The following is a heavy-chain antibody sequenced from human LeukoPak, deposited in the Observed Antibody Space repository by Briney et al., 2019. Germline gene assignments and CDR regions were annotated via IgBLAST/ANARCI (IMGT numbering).Heavy chain of an antibody. CDR1: GGSISSSSYY. Sequence: SETLSLTCTVSGGSISSSSYYWGWIRQPPGKGLEWIGSIYYSGSTYYNPSLKSRVTISVDTSKNQFSLKLSSVTAADTAVYYCAGPAAGVFDYWGQGTLVTVSS. CDR3: AGPAAGVFDY. CDR2: IYYSGST. D-gene: IGHD6-13*01. J-gene: IGHJ4*02. V-gene: IGHV4-39*01.